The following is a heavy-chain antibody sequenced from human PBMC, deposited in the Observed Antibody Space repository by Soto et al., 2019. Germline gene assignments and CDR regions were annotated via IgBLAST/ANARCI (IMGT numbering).Heavy chain of an antibody. J-gene: IGHJ3*02. CDR2: IIPILGIA. Sequence: ASVKVSCKASGGTFSSYTISWVRQAPGQGLEWMGRIIPILGIANYAQKFQGRVTITADKSTSTAYMELSSLRSEDTAVYYCARDEYGDYFNDAFDIWGQGTMVTVSS. CDR3: ARDEYGDYFNDAFDI. CDR1: GGTFSSYT. V-gene: IGHV1-69*04. D-gene: IGHD4-17*01.